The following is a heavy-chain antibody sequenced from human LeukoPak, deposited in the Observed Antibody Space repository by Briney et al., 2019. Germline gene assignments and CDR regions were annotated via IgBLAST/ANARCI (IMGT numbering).Heavy chain of an antibody. Sequence: GGSLRLSCAASGFTFDDYSMLWVRHAPGKGLEWVSGISWNSGSIGYADSVKGRFTISRDNSKNTLYLQMNSLRAEDTAVYYCASSAADYFDYWGQGTLVTVSS. V-gene: IGHV3-9*01. D-gene: IGHD6-25*01. CDR2: ISWNSGSI. CDR1: GFTFDDYS. CDR3: ASSAADYFDY. J-gene: IGHJ4*02.